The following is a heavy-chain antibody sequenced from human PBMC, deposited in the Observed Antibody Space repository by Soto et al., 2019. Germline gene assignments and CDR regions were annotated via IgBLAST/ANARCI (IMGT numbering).Heavy chain of an antibody. J-gene: IGHJ4*02. D-gene: IGHD7-27*01. CDR1: GGSISGYY. V-gene: IGHV4-59*12. Sequence: SETLSLTCTVSGGSISGYYWSWIRQPPGKGLEWIGYIYYSGSTSYNPSLKSRLTISVDTSKNQFSLNLSSVTAADTAVYYCTRGPSGDKVDYWGQGTLVTVSS. CDR3: TRGPSGDKVDY. CDR2: IYYSGST.